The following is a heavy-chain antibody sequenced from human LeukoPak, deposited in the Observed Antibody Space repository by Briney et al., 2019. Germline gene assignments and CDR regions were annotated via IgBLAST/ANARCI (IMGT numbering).Heavy chain of an antibody. D-gene: IGHD3-3*01. CDR1: GGSISSYY. CDR2: IYTSGST. Sequence: SETLSLTCTVSGGSISSYYWSWIRQPAGKGLEWIGRIYTSGSTNYNPSLKSRVTMSVDTSKNQFSLKLSSVTAADTAVYYCAGDPTEVHYDFWSGYYTGHDAFDIWGQGTMVTVSS. V-gene: IGHV4-4*07. J-gene: IGHJ3*02. CDR3: AGDPTEVHYDFWSGYYTGHDAFDI.